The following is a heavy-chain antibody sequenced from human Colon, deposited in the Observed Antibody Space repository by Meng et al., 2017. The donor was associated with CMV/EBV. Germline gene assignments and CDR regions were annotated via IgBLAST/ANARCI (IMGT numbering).Heavy chain of an antibody. Sequence: KASGYTFTNFGFTWVRQAPGQGLEWMGWTSAYNQNTNYAQKFQGRVTMTTDRSTSTAYMELRSLRSDDTAVYYCARARGDFAVAPQNYWGQGTLVTVSS. CDR2: TSAYNQNT. CDR3: ARARGDFAVAPQNY. D-gene: IGHD4-23*01. CDR1: GYTFTNFG. V-gene: IGHV1-18*01. J-gene: IGHJ4*02.